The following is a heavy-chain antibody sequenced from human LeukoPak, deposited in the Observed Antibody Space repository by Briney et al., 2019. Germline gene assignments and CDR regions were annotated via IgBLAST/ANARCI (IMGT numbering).Heavy chain of an antibody. CDR1: GFRVSSNY. Sequence: GGSLRLSCAASGFRVSSNYMSWVRQAPGKGLEWVSVLYSSGNTYYTDSLKGRFTISRDDSENTVYLQMNSLRVEDTAVYYCARGQYYDSSGFDCWGQGTLVTVSS. D-gene: IGHD3-22*01. V-gene: IGHV3-53*01. J-gene: IGHJ4*02. CDR2: LYSSGNT. CDR3: ARGQYYDSSGFDC.